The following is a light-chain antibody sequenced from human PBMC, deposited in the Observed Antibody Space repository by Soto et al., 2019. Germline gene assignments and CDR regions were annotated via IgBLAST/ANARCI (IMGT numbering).Light chain of an antibody. CDR1: SSNIGNNY. Sequence: QSLLTQPPSVSAAPGQKVTISCSGSSSNIGNNYVSWYQQLPGTAPKLLIYDNNERPSGIPDRFSGSKSGTSATLGITGLQTGDEADYYCATWDSSLSAGVFGGGTKVTVL. V-gene: IGLV1-51*01. CDR3: ATWDSSLSAGV. J-gene: IGLJ2*01. CDR2: DNN.